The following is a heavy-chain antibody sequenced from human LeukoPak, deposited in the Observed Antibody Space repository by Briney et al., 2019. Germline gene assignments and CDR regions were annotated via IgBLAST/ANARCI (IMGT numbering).Heavy chain of an antibody. D-gene: IGHD5-12*01. J-gene: IGHJ4*02. Sequence: GAPLKISCKGYGYSFTNYWIGWVRPLPRKGLEWMGIIYPGDSDTRYSPSFQGQITISADKFISTAYLQWSGLKASDTAMYYCACGYSYCDYWGQGTLVTVSS. CDR3: ACGYSYCDY. CDR2: IYPGDSDT. V-gene: IGHV5-51*01. CDR1: GYSFTNYW.